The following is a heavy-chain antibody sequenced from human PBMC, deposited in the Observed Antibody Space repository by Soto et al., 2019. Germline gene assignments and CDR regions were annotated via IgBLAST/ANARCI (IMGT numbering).Heavy chain of an antibody. J-gene: IGHJ6*02. CDR3: ARDKDRPQLGGNYYYILDV. CDR1: GGTFSNSA. CDR2: IMPVFRTP. Sequence: QVHLEQSGAEVKKPGSSVKVSCKASGGTFSNSAISWVRQAPGQGLEWMGGIMPVFRTPDYAQKFQGRVTVTAAESTSTAYMELSGLRSDDTAVYYCARDKDRPQLGGNYYYILDVWGQGTTVTVSS. D-gene: IGHD3-3*02. V-gene: IGHV1-69*12.